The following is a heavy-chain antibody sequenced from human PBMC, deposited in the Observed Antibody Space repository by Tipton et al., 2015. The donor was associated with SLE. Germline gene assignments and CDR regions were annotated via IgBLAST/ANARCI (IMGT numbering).Heavy chain of an antibody. V-gene: IGHV3-7*01. CDR2: IKQDGSEK. Sequence: GSLRLSCAASGFTFSSYWMSWVRQAPGKGLEWVANIKQDGSEKYYVDSVKGRFTISRDNAKNSLYLQMKSLRAEDTAVYYCARSTSLAIAVAAREYFDYWGQGTLVTVSS. CDR3: ARSTSLAIAVAAREYFDY. CDR1: GFTFSSYW. J-gene: IGHJ4*02. D-gene: IGHD6-19*01.